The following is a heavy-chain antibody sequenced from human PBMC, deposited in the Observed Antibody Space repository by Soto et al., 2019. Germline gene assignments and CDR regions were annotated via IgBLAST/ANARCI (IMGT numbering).Heavy chain of an antibody. D-gene: IGHD3-22*01. V-gene: IGHV4-59*01. J-gene: IGHJ5*02. CDR3: GRARETYDSSGYPDQWFDP. Sequence: PSETLSLTCTVSGGSISSYYWSWIRQPPGKGLEWIGYIYYSGSTNYNPSLKSRVTISVDTSKNQFSLKLSSVTAADTAVYYCGRARETYDSSGYPDQWFDPWGQGTLVTVSS. CDR1: GGSISSYY. CDR2: IYYSGST.